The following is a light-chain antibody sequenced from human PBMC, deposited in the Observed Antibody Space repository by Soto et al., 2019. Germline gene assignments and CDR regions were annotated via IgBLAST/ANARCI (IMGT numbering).Light chain of an antibody. CDR3: QQSYSTPYT. J-gene: IGKJ2*01. V-gene: IGKV1-39*01. CDR2: AAS. CDR1: QSISSY. Sequence: DVQMTQSPSSLSASVGDRVTITCRASQSISSYLNWYQQKPGKAPKLLIYAASSLQSAVPSRFSGSGSDTDITLTISSLQPEDFATYYCQQSYSTPYTFGQGTVLEIK.